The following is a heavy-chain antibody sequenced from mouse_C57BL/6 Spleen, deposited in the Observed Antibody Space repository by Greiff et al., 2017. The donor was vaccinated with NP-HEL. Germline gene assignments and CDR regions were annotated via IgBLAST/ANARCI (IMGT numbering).Heavy chain of an antibody. D-gene: IGHD1-1*01. CDR1: GYTFTSYT. CDR3: ARGGYGSSYAMDY. V-gene: IGHV1-4*01. Sequence: QVQLKESGAELARPGASVKMSCKASGYTFTSYTMHWVKQRPGQGLEWIGYFNPSSGYTKYNQKFKDKATLTADKSSSTAYMQLSSLTSEDSAVYYCARGGYGSSYAMDYWGQGTSVTVSS. J-gene: IGHJ4*01. CDR2: FNPSSGYT.